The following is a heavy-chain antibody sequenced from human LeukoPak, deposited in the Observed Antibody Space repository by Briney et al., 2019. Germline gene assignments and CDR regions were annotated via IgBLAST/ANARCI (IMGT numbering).Heavy chain of an antibody. Sequence: GESLKISCKGSGYSFTRYWIGWVRQMPGKGLEWMGTIYPGESDTRYSPSFQGQVTISADRSISTAYLQWSSLKASDTAMYYCARHLITGTTVWFDPWGQGTLVTVSS. D-gene: IGHD1-7*01. J-gene: IGHJ5*02. CDR1: GYSFTRYW. CDR3: ARHLITGTTVWFDP. V-gene: IGHV5-51*01. CDR2: IYPGESDT.